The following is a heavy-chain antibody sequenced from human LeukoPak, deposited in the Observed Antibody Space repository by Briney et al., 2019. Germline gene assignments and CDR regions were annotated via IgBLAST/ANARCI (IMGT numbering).Heavy chain of an antibody. D-gene: IGHD3-16*02. V-gene: IGHV3-15*01. CDR2: IKSKTDGGTT. J-gene: IGHJ3*02. CDR3: TSTTYDYVWGSYQVDAFDI. CDR1: GFTFSNAW. Sequence: GGPLRLSCAASGFTFSNAWMSWVRQAPGKGLEWVGRIKSKTDGGTTDYAAPVKGRFTISRDDSKNTLYLQMNSLKTEDTAVYYCTSTTYDYVWGSYQVDAFDIWGQGTMVTVSS.